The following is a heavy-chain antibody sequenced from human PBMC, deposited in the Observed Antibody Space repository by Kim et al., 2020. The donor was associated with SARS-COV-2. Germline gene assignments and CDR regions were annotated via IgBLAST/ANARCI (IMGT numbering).Heavy chain of an antibody. V-gene: IGHV3-74*01. D-gene: IGHD6-13*01. J-gene: IGHJ6*02. CDR1: GFTFSSYW. Sequence: GGSLRLSCAASGFTFSSYWMHWVRQAPGKGLVWVSRINSDGSSTSYADSVKGRFTISRDNAKNLRYLQMNSLRAEDTAVYYCARDNYSSSWYYYYYGMDVWGQGTTITVSS. CDR3: ARDNYSSSWYYYYYGMDV. CDR2: INSDGSST.